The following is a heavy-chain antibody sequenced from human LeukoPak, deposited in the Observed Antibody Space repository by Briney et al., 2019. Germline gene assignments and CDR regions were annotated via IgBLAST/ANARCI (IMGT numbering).Heavy chain of an antibody. J-gene: IGHJ4*02. CDR3: AKDSAGLVADLDY. D-gene: IGHD5-12*01. V-gene: IGHV3-30*04. CDR2: ISYDGSNK. CDR1: GFTFSSYA. Sequence: GGSLRLSCAASGFTFSSYAMHWVRQAPGKGLEWVAVISYDGSNKYYADSVKGRFTISRDNSKNTLYLQMNSLRAEDTALYYCAKDSAGLVADLDYWGQGTLVTVSS.